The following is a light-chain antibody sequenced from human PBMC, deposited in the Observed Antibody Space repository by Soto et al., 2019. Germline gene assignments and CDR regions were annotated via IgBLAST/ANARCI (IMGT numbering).Light chain of an antibody. Sequence: DIQMTQSPSTLSSSVGYRFTITCRASQSISSWLAWYQQKPGKAPKLLIYDASSLESGAPSRFSGSGSGTEFILTISSLQPDDFATYCCQHYGGMWAFGQGTKVDI. CDR3: QHYGGMWA. V-gene: IGKV1-5*01. J-gene: IGKJ1*01. CDR1: QSISSW. CDR2: DAS.